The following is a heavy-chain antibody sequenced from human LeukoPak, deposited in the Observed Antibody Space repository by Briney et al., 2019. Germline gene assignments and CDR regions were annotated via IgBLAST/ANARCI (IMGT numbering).Heavy chain of an antibody. V-gene: IGHV1-2*02. Sequence: GSVKVSCKASGYTFSGFYTHWVRQAPGQGLEWMGWINPVSGGTAYAQKFQGRVTMTRDTSISTAYMELSSLTSDDAAVYYCARYHRDGSMPFDYWGQGTLATLPS. CDR2: INPVSGGT. J-gene: IGHJ4*02. CDR3: ARYHRDGSMPFDY. D-gene: IGHD3-10*01. CDR1: GYTFSGFY.